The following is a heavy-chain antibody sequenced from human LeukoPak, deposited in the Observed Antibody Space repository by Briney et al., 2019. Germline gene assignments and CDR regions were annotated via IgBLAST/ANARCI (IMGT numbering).Heavy chain of an antibody. CDR3: ARFDTVRGVVAATVAFDI. D-gene: IGHD2-15*01. CDR1: GFTFSSYW. V-gene: IGHV3-7*01. CDR2: IKQDGSEK. Sequence: GGSLRLSCAASGFTFSSYWMSWVRQAPGKGLEWVANIKQDGSEKYYVDSVKGRFTISRDNAKNSLYLQMNSPRAEDTAVYYCARFDTVRGVVAATVAFDIWGQGTVVTVSS. J-gene: IGHJ3*02.